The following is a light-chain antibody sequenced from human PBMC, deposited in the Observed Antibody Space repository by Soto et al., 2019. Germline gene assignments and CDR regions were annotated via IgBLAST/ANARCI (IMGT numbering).Light chain of an antibody. V-gene: IGKV3-15*01. J-gene: IGKJ3*01. CDR1: ESVSTN. CDR3: QQRTNSEIT. Sequence: EIEMTQSPATLSLAPGERVTLSCRASESVSTNLAWYQQKAGQAPRLLIYGASTRATGIPARFSGSGSGTDFTLTISSLEPEDFAVYYCQQRTNSEITFGPGTKVDIK. CDR2: GAS.